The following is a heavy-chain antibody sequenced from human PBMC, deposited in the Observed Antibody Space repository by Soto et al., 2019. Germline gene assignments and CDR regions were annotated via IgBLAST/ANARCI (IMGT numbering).Heavy chain of an antibody. Sequence: GGSLRLSCAASGFTFSSFPMHWVRQAPGKGLEWVAIISSDGSNKYYADSVKGRFTISRDNSKNTLFLQMNSLRAEDTAVYYCASSTDDYSNSNSPRYYGMDVWGQGTTVTVSS. CDR1: GFTFSSFP. J-gene: IGHJ6*02. CDR3: ASSTDDYSNSNSPRYYGMDV. CDR2: ISSDGSNK. V-gene: IGHV3-30-3*01. D-gene: IGHD4-4*01.